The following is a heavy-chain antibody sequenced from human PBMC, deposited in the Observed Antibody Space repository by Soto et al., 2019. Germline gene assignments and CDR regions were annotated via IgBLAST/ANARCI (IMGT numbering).Heavy chain of an antibody. CDR2: IYYSGST. Sequence: PSEILSLTCTVSGGSISSSSYYWGWIRQPPGKGLEWIGSIYYSGSTYYNPSLKSRVTISVDTSKNQFSLKLSSVTAADTAVYYCARHSPVGGSYFALAPTDWGQGTLVTVSS. V-gene: IGHV4-39*01. CDR1: GGSISSSSYY. CDR3: ARHSPVGGSYFALAPTD. J-gene: IGHJ4*02. D-gene: IGHD1-26*01.